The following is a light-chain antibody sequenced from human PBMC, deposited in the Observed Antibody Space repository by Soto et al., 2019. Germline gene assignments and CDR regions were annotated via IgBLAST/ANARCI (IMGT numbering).Light chain of an antibody. CDR1: QSVSSSF. J-gene: IGKJ1*01. V-gene: IGKV3-20*01. CDR3: QQYDNSPWT. CDR2: GAS. Sequence: EIVLTQSPGTLSLSPGERATLSCRASQSVSSSFLAWYQQKPGQAPRLLIYGASSRATGIPDRFSSSGSGTDFTLTISRLEPEDFAVYYCQQYDNSPWTFGQGTKVEIQ.